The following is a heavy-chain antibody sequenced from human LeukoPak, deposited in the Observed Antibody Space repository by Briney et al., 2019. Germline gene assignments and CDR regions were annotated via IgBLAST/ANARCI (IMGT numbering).Heavy chain of an antibody. CDR2: IYHSGST. D-gene: IGHD2-2*01. CDR1: GYSISSGYY. Sequence: SETLSLTCAVSGYSISSGYYWGWIRQPPGKGLGWIGSIYHSGSTYYNPSLKSRVTISVDTSKNQFSLKLSSVTAADTAVYYCAREGECSSASCYATFDYWGQGTLVTVSS. V-gene: IGHV4-38-2*02. J-gene: IGHJ4*02. CDR3: AREGECSSASCYATFDY.